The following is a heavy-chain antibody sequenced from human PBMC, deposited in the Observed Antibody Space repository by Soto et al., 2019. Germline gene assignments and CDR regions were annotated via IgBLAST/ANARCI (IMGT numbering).Heavy chain of an antibody. CDR2: ISSSSSYI. CDR3: ARLYCSGGSCYVAFDI. J-gene: IGHJ3*02. V-gene: IGHV3-21*01. CDR1: GFTFSSYS. Sequence: EVQLVESGGGLVKPGGSLRLSCAASGFTFSSYSMNWVRQAPGKGLEWVSSISSSSSYIYYADSVKGRFTISRDNAKNSLYLQMNSLRAEDTAVYYCARLYCSGGSCYVAFDIWGQGTMVTVSS. D-gene: IGHD2-15*01.